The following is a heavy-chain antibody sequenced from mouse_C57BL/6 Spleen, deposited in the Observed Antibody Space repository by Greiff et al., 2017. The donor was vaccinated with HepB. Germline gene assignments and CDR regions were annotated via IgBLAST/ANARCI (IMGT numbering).Heavy chain of an antibody. CDR2: IWSGGST. CDR1: GFSLTSYG. Sequence: VKVVDSGPGLVQPSQSLSITCTVSGFSLTSYGVHWVRQSPGKGLEWLGVIWSGGSTDYNAAFISRLSISKDNSKSQVFFKMNSLQADDTAIYYCARESPYYYGSRYFDVWGTGTTVTVSS. V-gene: IGHV2-2*01. CDR3: ARESPYYYGSRYFDV. D-gene: IGHD1-1*01. J-gene: IGHJ1*03.